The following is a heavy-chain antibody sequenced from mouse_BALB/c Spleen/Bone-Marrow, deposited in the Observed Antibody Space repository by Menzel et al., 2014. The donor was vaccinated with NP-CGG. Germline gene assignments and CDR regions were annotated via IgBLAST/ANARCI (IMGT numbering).Heavy chain of an antibody. CDR2: IYPGDGDT. D-gene: IGHD1-1*01. CDR1: GYTFSNSW. J-gene: IGHJ2*01. V-gene: IGHV1-87*01. CDR3: ARRGYGSSFDY. Sequence: VQLVESGAELARPGASVKLSCKASGYTFSNSWMQWVKQRPGQGLDWIGTIYPGDGDTRYTQKFEGKATLTADKSSSTAYMQLSSLTSDDSAVYYCARRGYGSSFDYWGQGTTLTVSS.